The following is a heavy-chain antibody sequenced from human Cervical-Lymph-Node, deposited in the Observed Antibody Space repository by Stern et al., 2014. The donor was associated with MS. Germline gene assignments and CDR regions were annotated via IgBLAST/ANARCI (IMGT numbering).Heavy chain of an antibody. CDR1: GYSFTIYY. CDR3: ARHVQGFDY. J-gene: IGHJ4*02. V-gene: IGHV5-51*01. Sequence: VQLVESGAEVKKPGESLKISCKLSGYSFTIYYIAWVRQMPGTGLEWIGVIYHCDSDTTSSPSFQGQVTISADKSITTAYLQWSSLRASDTAMYYCARHVQGFDYWGQGTLVTVSS. CDR2: IYHCDSDT.